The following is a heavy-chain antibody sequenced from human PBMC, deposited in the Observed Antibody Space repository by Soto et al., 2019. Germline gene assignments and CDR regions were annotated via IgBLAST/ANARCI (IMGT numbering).Heavy chain of an antibody. CDR1: GYTFTGYY. V-gene: IGHV1-2*02. D-gene: IGHD6-13*01. CDR2: INPNSGGT. J-gene: IGHJ3*02. Sequence: ASVKVSCKASGYTFTGYYMHRVRQAPGQGLEWMGWINPNSGGTNYAQKFQGRVTMTRDTSISTAYMELSRLRSDDTAVYYCARQSAAGTLGAFDIWGQGTMVTV. CDR3: ARQSAAGTLGAFDI.